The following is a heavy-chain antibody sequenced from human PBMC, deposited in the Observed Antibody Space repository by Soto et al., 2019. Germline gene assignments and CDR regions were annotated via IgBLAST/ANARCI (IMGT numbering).Heavy chain of an antibody. Sequence: EVQLVESGGGLVKPGESLRLSCEASGASFTNAWMNWVRQAPGKGLEWVGRIKTRIDSATTDYAAPVKGRFTISRDDSKNTLYLQMDILKTEDTAVYYCTTEDPSWLRGLEYFGQGTLVTVSS. CDR2: IKTRIDSATT. CDR3: TTEDPSWLRGLEY. V-gene: IGHV3-15*01. CDR1: GASFTNAW. J-gene: IGHJ4*02. D-gene: IGHD5-12*01.